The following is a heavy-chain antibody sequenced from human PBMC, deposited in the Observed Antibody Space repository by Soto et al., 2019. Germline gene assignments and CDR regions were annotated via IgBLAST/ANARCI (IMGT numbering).Heavy chain of an antibody. V-gene: IGHV3-30*03. CDR1: GFTFSNYG. CDR2: ISYDGSNK. Sequence: QVQLVESGGGVVQPGGSLRLSCAASGFTFSNYGMHWVRQAPGKGLEWVAVISYDGSNKYYADSVKGRFTISRDNSKNTLYLQMNSLTTEDTAVYYCARDWVWFGAHPSDCWGQGTLVTVSS. CDR3: ARDWVWFGAHPSDC. J-gene: IGHJ4*02. D-gene: IGHD3-10*01.